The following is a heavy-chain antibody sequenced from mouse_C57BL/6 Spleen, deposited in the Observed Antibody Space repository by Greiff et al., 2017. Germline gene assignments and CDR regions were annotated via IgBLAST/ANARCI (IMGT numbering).Heavy chain of an antibody. Sequence: EVQLVESGPGLVKPSQSLSLTCSVTGYSITSGYYWNWIRQFPGNKLEWMGYISYDGSNNYNPSLKNRISITRDTSKNQFFLKLNSVTTEDTATXYCARFVITTVVATDYYAMDYWGQGTSVTGSS. CDR1: GYSITSGYY. CDR2: ISYDGSN. CDR3: ARFVITTVVATDYYAMDY. V-gene: IGHV3-6*01. D-gene: IGHD1-1*01. J-gene: IGHJ4*01.